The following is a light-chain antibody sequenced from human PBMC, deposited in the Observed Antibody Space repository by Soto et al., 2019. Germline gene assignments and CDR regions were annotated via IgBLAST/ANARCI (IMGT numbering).Light chain of an antibody. CDR2: RNN. V-gene: IGLV1-47*01. Sequence: QSVLTQPTSASGTPGQRVTISCSGSSSNIGSNYVYWYQQLPGTAPKLLIYRNNQRPSGVPDRFSGSKSGTSASLAISGLRSEDEAEYYCAAWDDSLSRKVFGGGTKLTVL. J-gene: IGLJ3*02. CDR3: AAWDDSLSRKV. CDR1: SSNIGSNY.